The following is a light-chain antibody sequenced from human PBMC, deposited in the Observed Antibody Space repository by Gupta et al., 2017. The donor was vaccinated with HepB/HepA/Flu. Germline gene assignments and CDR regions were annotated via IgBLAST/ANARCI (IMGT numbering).Light chain of an antibody. CDR2: SGS. CDR3: LQDSKGPLT. Sequence: DIVMTQSPLSLLVTPGETASLSCRSRQSLLHSNGYNYLDWYVQKPGQSPQLLIYSGSNRASGVPDRFSGSGSGTEFTLNISRVEAEDVGVYYCLQDSKGPLTFGPGTKVEIK. V-gene: IGKV2-28*01. CDR1: QSLLHSNGYNY. J-gene: IGKJ1*01.